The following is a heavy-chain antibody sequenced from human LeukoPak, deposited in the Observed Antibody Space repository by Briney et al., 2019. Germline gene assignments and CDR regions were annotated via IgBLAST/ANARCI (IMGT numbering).Heavy chain of an antibody. CDR2: ISSGSSFI. CDR3: ARDLFGTRSWFDP. V-gene: IGHV3-21*01. Sequence: PGGSRRLSCEASGFIFSSYSMNWVRQAPGKGLEWVSSISSGSSFIHYADSVKGRFTISRDNAKNSLYLQMNSLTDEDTAVYYCARDLFGTRSWFDPWGQGTLVTVSS. J-gene: IGHJ5*02. D-gene: IGHD3-3*01. CDR1: GFIFSSYS.